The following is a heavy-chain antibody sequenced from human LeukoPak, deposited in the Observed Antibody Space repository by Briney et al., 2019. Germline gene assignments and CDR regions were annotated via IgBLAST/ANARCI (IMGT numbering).Heavy chain of an antibody. Sequence: GASVKVSCKASGYTFTGYYMHWVRQAPGQGPKWMGVISPSGGSTTYAQKFQGRVTLTRDMSTSTAYMELRSLRSDDTAVYYCAREMRGYYDSSGDYWGQGTLVTVSS. CDR1: GYTFTGYY. V-gene: IGHV1-46*01. CDR3: AREMRGYYDSSGDY. D-gene: IGHD3-22*01. J-gene: IGHJ4*02. CDR2: ISPSGGST.